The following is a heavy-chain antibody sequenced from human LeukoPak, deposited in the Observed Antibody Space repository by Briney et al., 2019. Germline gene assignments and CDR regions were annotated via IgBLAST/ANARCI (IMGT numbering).Heavy chain of an antibody. J-gene: IGHJ5*02. Sequence: GGSLRLSCAASGFTFSAYAVTWVRQAPGEGLEWLSGISGSGDTTYYADSVKGRFTISRDSSRNTLYLQMTSLRAEDTAVYYCAKDRAGSHPYDTSGLTPSDHWGQGTLVTVSS. V-gene: IGHV3-23*01. CDR1: GFTFSAYA. CDR3: AKDRAGSHPYDTSGLTPSDH. D-gene: IGHD3-22*01. CDR2: ISGSGDTT.